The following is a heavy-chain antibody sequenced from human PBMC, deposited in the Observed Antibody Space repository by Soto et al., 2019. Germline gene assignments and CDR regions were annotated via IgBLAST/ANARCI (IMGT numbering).Heavy chain of an antibody. V-gene: IGHV1-69*06. CDR3: ARGVPYYYNSSGYPSNY. J-gene: IGHJ4*02. Sequence: QVQLVQSGAEVKKPGSSVKVSCKASGGTFSNYAINWVRQAPGHGLEWMGAIIPLFATTKYAKKFQGRVTITGDKSTNTASMELSSLKSEDTAVYYCARGVPYYYNSSGYPSNYWGQGTLVTVSS. CDR1: GGTFSNYA. CDR2: IIPLFATT. D-gene: IGHD3-22*01.